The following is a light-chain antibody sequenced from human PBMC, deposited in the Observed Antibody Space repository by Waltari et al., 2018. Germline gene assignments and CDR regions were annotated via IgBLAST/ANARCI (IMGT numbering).Light chain of an antibody. CDR1: QCVSSY. J-gene: IGKJ4*01. V-gene: IGKV3-11*01. CDR2: DAS. Sequence: EIVLTQSPATLSLSPGERDTLSCRASQCVSSYLAWYQPKSGQRPRLPISDASNRATGIPARFSGGGSGTDFTLTISSLEPEDFAVYYCQQRSDWLLTFGGGTKVEIK. CDR3: QQRSDWLLT.